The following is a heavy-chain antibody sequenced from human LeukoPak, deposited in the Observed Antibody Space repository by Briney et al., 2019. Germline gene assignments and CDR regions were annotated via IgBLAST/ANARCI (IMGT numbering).Heavy chain of an antibody. CDR2: ISYDGSNK. J-gene: IGHJ4*02. CDR3: IRDSSSSFDY. Sequence: GGSLRLSCAASGFTFSSYAMHWVRQAPGKGLGWVAVISYDGSNKYYADSVKGRFTISRDNSKNTLYLQMNSLRAEDTAVYYCIRDSSSSFDYWGQGTLVTVSS. D-gene: IGHD6-13*01. CDR1: GFTFSSYA. V-gene: IGHV3-30*04.